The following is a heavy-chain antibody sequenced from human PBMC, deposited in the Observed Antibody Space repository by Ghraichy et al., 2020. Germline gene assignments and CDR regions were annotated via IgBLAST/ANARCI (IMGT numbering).Heavy chain of an antibody. Sequence: ASVKVSCKASGYTFADRYLHWVRQAPGQGLEWMGRICPSNSDTEYAQKFQGRVTMTSDTSVSTAYLELTSLRADDTAVYYCAREWDGSGKTRYYSLDVWGQGNTVSVSS. V-gene: IGHV1-2*06. CDR3: AREWDGSGKTRYYSLDV. CDR1: GYTFADRY. CDR2: ICPSNSDT. D-gene: IGHD3-3*01. J-gene: IGHJ6*02.